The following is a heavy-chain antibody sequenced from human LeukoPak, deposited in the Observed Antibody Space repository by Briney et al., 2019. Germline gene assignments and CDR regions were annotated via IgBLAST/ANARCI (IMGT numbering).Heavy chain of an antibody. CDR2: TNSDGSTT. CDR1: GFTFSSFW. D-gene: IGHD3-3*01. Sequence: GGSLRLSCAASGFTFSSFWMHWVRQVPGKGLVWVSHTNSDGSTTDYADSVRGRFTISRDNSKNTLYLQMNSLRAEDTAVYYCAKDHGRHDFWSGYYVQLFWDWGQGTLVTVSS. CDR3: AKDHGRHDFWSGYYVQLFWD. V-gene: IGHV3-74*01. J-gene: IGHJ4*02.